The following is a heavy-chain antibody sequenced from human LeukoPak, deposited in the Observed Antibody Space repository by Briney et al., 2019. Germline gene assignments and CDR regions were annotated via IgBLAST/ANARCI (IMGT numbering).Heavy chain of an antibody. CDR3: ARGIGTSYESSRDAFDI. Sequence: SETLSLTCTASGGSISSSSYYWGWIRQPPGKGLEWIGSIYYSGSTYYNPSLKSRVTISVDTSKNQFSLKLTSVTAGDTAVYYCARGIGTSYESSRDAFDIWGQGTMVTVSP. J-gene: IGHJ3*02. V-gene: IGHV4-39*01. CDR2: IYYSGST. CDR1: GGSISSSSYY. D-gene: IGHD3-22*01.